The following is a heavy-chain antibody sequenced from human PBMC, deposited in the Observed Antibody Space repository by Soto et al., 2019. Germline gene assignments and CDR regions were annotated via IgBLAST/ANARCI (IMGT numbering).Heavy chain of an antibody. CDR3: ARDTHGTYYYDSSGYFFDY. D-gene: IGHD3-22*01. Sequence: SETLSLTCAVYGGSFSGYYWSWIRQPPGKGLEWIGEINHSGSTNYNPSLKSRVTISRDNAKNSLYLQMNSLRAEDTAVYYCARDTHGTYYYDSSGYFFDYWGQGTLVTVSS. CDR1: GGSFSGYY. V-gene: IGHV4-34*01. CDR2: INHSGST. J-gene: IGHJ4*02.